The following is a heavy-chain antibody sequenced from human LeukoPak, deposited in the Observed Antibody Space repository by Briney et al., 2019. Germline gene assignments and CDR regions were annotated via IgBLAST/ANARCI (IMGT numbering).Heavy chain of an antibody. D-gene: IGHD2-2*01. CDR3: AKDRTFLGYCSSSSCLAGFDY. CDR2: ISGSGGTT. Sequence: GGSLRLSCAASGFTFSSYAMSWVRQAPGKGLEWVSTISGSGGTTYYAASVKGRFTISRDNSKNTLFLQMNSLRAEDTAVYYCAKDRTFLGYCSSSSCLAGFDYWGQGTLVTVSS. CDR1: GFTFSSYA. J-gene: IGHJ4*02. V-gene: IGHV3-23*01.